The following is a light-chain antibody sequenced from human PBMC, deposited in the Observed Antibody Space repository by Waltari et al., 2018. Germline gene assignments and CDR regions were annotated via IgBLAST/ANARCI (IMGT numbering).Light chain of an antibody. J-gene: IGLJ2*01. V-gene: IGLV3-21*02. CDR1: NIGSKN. CDR3: QVWDSGVRSAL. Sequence: SYELTQPRSVSVSPGQTARTTCGGDNIGSKNVAWYQQKPPQAPELIIFADIEQPLGIPDRFSGSNSRNSAALTIGGVEAGDGADCYCQVWDSGVRSALFGGGTRLTVL. CDR2: ADI.